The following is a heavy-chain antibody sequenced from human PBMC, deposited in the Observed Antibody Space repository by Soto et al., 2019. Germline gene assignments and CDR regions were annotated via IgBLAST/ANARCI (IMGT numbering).Heavy chain of an antibody. CDR1: GYTFTSYY. D-gene: IGHD3-10*01. V-gene: IGHV1-46*01. CDR3: ASPSRCPYYYGSGPFCNYYYGMDV. J-gene: IGHJ6*02. CDR2: INPSGGST. Sequence: ASVKVSCKASGYTFTSYYMHWVRQAPGQGLEWMGIINPSGGSTSYAQKFQGRVTMTRDTSTSTVYMELSSLRSEDTAVYYCASPSRCPYYYGSGPFCNYYYGMDVCAQGTTVTVSS.